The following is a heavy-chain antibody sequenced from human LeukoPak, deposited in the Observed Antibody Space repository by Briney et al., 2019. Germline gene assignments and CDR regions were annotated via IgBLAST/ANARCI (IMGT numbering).Heavy chain of an antibody. V-gene: IGHV4-38-2*01. J-gene: IGHJ3*02. D-gene: IGHD2-8*01. CDR1: GYSISSGYY. CDR3: ASPYCTNGVCYNAFDI. CDR2: IYHSGST. Sequence: PSETLSLTCAVSGYSISSGYYWGWIRQPPGKGLEWIGSIYHSGSTYYIPSLKSRVTISVDTSKNQFSLKLSSVTAADTAVYYCASPYCTNGVCYNAFDIWGQGTMVTVSS.